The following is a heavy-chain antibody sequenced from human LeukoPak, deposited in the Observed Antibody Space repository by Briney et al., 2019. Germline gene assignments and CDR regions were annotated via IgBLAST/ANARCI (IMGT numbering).Heavy chain of an antibody. CDR1: GFTFSSYA. V-gene: IGHV3-23*01. D-gene: IGHD6-13*01. J-gene: IGHJ3*02. CDR3: VKEVAAIGKGVFEI. Sequence: GGSLRLSCAASGFTFSSYAMSWVRQAPGKGREWVSATRGGGYDTFYADSVRGRFTISRDNSKNTLYLQTDSLRAEDTAIYYCVKEVAAIGKGVFEIWGQGTMVTVSS. CDR2: TRGGGYDT.